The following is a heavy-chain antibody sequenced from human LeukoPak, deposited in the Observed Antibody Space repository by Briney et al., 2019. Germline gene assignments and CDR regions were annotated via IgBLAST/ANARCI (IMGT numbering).Heavy chain of an antibody. D-gene: IGHD1-20*01. Sequence: GGSLRLSCAASGFTFSSYSMNWVRQAPGKGLEWVSSISSSSSYIYYADSVKGRFTISRDGSKNALYLQMNSLRPEDTAMYYCATDGLTGTTDGTLESWGQGTLVTVSS. CDR1: GFTFSSYS. V-gene: IGHV3-21*01. CDR3: ATDGLTGTTDGTLES. CDR2: ISSSSSYI. J-gene: IGHJ4*02.